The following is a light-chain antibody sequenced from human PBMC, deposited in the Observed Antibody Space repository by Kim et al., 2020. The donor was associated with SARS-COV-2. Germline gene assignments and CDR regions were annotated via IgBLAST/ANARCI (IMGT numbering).Light chain of an antibody. V-gene: IGKV1-5*03. J-gene: IGKJ2*01. Sequence: DIQMTQSPSTLSASVGDRVTINCRASQSITTYLAWYQQKPGKAPKLLIYKASSLESGVPSRFSGSGSGTEFTLTISSLQADDFATYHCQQYNTYPYTFGLGTKLEI. CDR3: QQYNTYPYT. CDR1: QSITTY. CDR2: KAS.